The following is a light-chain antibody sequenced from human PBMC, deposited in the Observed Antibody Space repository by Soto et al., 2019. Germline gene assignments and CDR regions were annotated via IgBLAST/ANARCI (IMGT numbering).Light chain of an antibody. CDR3: AIWDDSVDGWV. V-gene: IGLV1-44*01. Sequence: QSVLTQPPSSSGTPGQRVTISCSGSDSNIGIDPVSWYQQLPRTAPKLLIYYDDMLSSGVSDRFSGSKSGTSASLAISGLQNDDDGDYYCAIWDDSVDGWVFGGGTKLTVL. J-gene: IGLJ3*02. CDR2: YDD. CDR1: DSNIGIDP.